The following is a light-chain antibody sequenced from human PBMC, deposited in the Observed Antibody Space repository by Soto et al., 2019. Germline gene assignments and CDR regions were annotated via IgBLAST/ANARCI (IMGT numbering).Light chain of an antibody. V-gene: IGLV2-14*01. CDR2: DVS. J-gene: IGLJ1*01. CDR1: SSDVGGYNY. CDR3: SSYTSSSTLVV. Sequence: QSVLTQPASVSGSPGQSITISCTGTSSDVGGYNYVPWYQQHPGKAPKLMIYDVSNRPSGVSNRFSGSKSGNTVSLTISGLQAEDEADYYCSSYTSSSTLVVFGTGTKVTVL.